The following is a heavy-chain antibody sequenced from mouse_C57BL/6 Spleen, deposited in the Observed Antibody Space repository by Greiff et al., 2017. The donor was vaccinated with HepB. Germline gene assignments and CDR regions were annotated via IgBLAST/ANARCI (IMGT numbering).Heavy chain of an antibody. Sequence: QVQLQQPGAELVKPGASVKLSCKASGYTFTSYWMHWVKQRPGQGLEWIGMIHPNSGSTNYNEKFKSKATLTVDKSSSTAYMQLSSLTSEDSAVYYCASPYYGSSDGYAMDYWGQGTSVTVSS. D-gene: IGHD1-1*01. J-gene: IGHJ4*01. V-gene: IGHV1-64*01. CDR2: IHPNSGST. CDR1: GYTFTSYW. CDR3: ASPYYGSSDGYAMDY.